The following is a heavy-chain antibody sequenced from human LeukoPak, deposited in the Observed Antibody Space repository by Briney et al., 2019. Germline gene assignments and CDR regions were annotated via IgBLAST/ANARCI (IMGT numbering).Heavy chain of an antibody. CDR1: GGSISSYY. D-gene: IGHD3-22*01. CDR3: ARDYYDSSGYYLDY. CDR2: IYTSGST. J-gene: IGHJ4*02. V-gene: IGHV4-4*07. Sequence: SETLSLTCNVSGGSISSYYWSWIRQPAGKGLEWIGRIYTSGSTNYNPSLKSRVTMSVDTSKNQFSLKLSSVTAADTAVYYCARDYYDSSGYYLDYWGQGTLVTVSS.